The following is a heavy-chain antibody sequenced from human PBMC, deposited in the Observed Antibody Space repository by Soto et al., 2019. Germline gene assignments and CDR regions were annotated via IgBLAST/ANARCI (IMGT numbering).Heavy chain of an antibody. CDR1: GGSISSSNW. D-gene: IGHD3-10*01. CDR3: ARERAFGESSPGYYYYGMDV. V-gene: IGHV4-4*02. CDR2: IYHSGST. J-gene: IGHJ6*02. Sequence: QVQLQESGPGLVKPSGTLSLTCAVSGGSISSSNWWSWVRQTPGKVLEWIGEIYHSGSTNYNPSLKSRVTISVDKSKNQFSLKLSSVSAADTAVYYCARERAFGESSPGYYYYGMDVWGQGTTVTVSS.